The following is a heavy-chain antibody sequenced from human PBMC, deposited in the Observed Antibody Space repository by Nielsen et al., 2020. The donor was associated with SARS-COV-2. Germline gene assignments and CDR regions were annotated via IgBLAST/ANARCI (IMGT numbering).Heavy chain of an antibody. CDR2: ISSSSTYV. J-gene: IGHJ5*02. D-gene: IGHD6-19*01. V-gene: IGHV3-21*01. CDR1: GFIFSSYS. Sequence: GESLKISCAASGFIFSSYSMNWVRQAPGKGLEWVSSISSSSTYVDYADPVKGRFTISRDNAKNSVHLQMNSLRAEDTAVYYCARDAGGWVNWFDPWGQGTLVTVSS. CDR3: ARDAGGWVNWFDP.